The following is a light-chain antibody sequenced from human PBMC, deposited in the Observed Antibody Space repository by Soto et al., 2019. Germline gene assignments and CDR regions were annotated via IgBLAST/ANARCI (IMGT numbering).Light chain of an antibody. CDR1: SSDVGAYNY. CDR3: NSYTSTSTYV. V-gene: IGLV2-14*01. Sequence: LTQPASVSGSPGQSITISCTGTSSDVGAYNYVSWYQHHPGKAPRLIIYEVRNRPSGVSNRFSGSKSGHTASLTISGLQAEDEADYYCNSYTSTSTYVFGTGTNVTVL. CDR2: EVR. J-gene: IGLJ1*01.